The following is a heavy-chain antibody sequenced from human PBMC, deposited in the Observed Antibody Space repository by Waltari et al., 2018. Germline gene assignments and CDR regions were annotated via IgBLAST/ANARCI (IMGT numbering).Heavy chain of an antibody. Sequence: QVQLVQSGAEVRKPGSSVKVSCKASGGTFGSYAITCVRPAPGEGLEWMGGIIPIFGTAPNYAQKFQGRLTITADESTATVYMDLSSLRSDDTAVYYCARRQLGGAFDPWGQGTLVSVSS. CDR2: IIPIFGTAP. CDR1: GGTFGSYA. V-gene: IGHV1-69*12. D-gene: IGHD3-16*01. CDR3: ARRQLGGAFDP. J-gene: IGHJ5*02.